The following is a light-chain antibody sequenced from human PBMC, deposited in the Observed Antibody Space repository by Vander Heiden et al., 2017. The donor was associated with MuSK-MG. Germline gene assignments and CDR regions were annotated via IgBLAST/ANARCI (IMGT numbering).Light chain of an antibody. CDR3: LQDYIYPRT. V-gene: IGKV1-5*03. CDR1: QSISSW. Sequence: THITHSPSTLSASVGDRVTITCRASQSISSWLAWYQQKPGKVPKLLISKASSLESEVPSRFSGTGSGTEFTLTISSLQPDDFATYYCLQDYIYPRTFGEGTKVEIK. J-gene: IGKJ4*02. CDR2: KAS.